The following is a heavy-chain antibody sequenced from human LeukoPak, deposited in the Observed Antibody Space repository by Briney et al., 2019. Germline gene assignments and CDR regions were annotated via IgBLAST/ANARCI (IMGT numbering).Heavy chain of an antibody. CDR1: GGSISSSSYY. Sequence: PSETLSLTCTVSGGSISSSSYYWGWIRQPPGKGLEWIGSIYYSGSTYYNLSLKSRVTISVDTSKNQFSLKLSSVTAADTAVYYCAREGEDSSGPTGWFDPWGQGTLVTVSS. J-gene: IGHJ5*02. D-gene: IGHD3-22*01. V-gene: IGHV4-39*07. CDR3: AREGEDSSGPTGWFDP. CDR2: IYYSGST.